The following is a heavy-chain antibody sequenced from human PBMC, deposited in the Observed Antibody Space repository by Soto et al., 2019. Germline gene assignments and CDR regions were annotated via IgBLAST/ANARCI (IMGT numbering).Heavy chain of an antibody. D-gene: IGHD2-8*01. CDR2: IYYSGST. J-gene: IGHJ3*02. CDR3: GRVWGYCTTGVCYTAFDI. Sequence: ASETLSLTCTLSGGSISSGDYYWSWIRQPPGKGLEWIGYIYYSGSTYYNPSLKSRVTISVDTSKNQFSLKLSSVTAADTAVYYCGRVWGYCTTGVCYTAFDIWGQGTMVTVSS. CDR1: GGSISSGDYY. V-gene: IGHV4-30-4*01.